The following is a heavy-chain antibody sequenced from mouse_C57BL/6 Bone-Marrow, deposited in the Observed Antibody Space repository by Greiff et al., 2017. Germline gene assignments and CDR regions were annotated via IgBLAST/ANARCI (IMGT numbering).Heavy chain of an antibody. CDR1: GFNIKDDY. D-gene: IGHD1-1*02. CDR2: IDPEIGDT. CDR3: SSFGGNYFDF. V-gene: IGHV14-4*01. J-gene: IGHJ2*01. Sequence: VQLQQSGAELVRPGASVKLSCTASGFNIKDDYIHWVKQRPEQGLEWIGCIDPEIGDTEYASKFQGKATITSDTSSNTAYLQLSSLTSEDTAVYYCSSFGGNYFDFWGQGTPLTVAS.